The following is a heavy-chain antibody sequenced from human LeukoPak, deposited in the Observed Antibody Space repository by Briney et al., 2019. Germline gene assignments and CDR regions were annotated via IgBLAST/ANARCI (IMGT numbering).Heavy chain of an antibody. CDR3: ARDIQLST. D-gene: IGHD5-24*01. CDR1: GFTFSGSA. Sequence: GGSLRLSCAASGFTFSGSAMSWGRQAPGKGLEWVSLISFSGGSTYYADSVKGRFTISRDNSRDTMYVQMNSLRAEDTAIYYGARDIQLSTWGLGTMVTVSS. V-gene: IGHV3-23*01. J-gene: IGHJ3*01. CDR2: ISFSGGST.